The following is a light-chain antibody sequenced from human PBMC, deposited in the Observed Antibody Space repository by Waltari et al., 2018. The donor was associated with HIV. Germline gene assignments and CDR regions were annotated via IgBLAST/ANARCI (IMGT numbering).Light chain of an antibody. CDR1: QSVTSSY. CDR3: QQYGRSAWT. J-gene: IGKJ1*01. CDR2: GAS. V-gene: IGKV3-20*01. Sequence: VFTQSPVALSLSPGARATLSCRASQSVTSSYLAWYQQKPRQSPRLLIYGASTRATGSSDRVSGSGSGTDFTLSISRLEPEDCAVYYCQQYGRSAWTFGQGTKVEIK.